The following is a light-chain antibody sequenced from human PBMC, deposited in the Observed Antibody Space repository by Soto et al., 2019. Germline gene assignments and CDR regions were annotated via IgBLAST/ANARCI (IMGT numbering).Light chain of an antibody. Sequence: DIQMTQSPSTLSPSVGGRVPITCRASQSIGTWLAWDQKKPGKAPKLLISDASSLEIGFPSRFSGGGSGTEFTLTITSLQPDDVGTYYYQQYNSHTGMFGQVTKVDI. J-gene: IGKJ1*01. CDR3: QQYNSHTGM. CDR2: DAS. V-gene: IGKV1-5*01. CDR1: QSIGTW.